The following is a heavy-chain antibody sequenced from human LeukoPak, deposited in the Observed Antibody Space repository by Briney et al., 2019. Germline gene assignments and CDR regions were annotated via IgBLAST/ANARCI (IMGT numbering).Heavy chain of an antibody. Sequence: GGSLRLSCAASGFTFSCYGMHWVRQAPGKGLEWVAVISYDGSNKYYADSVKGRFTISRENSKNTLYLQMNSLRAEDTAVYYCAKEVITIFPTYGMDVWGQGTTVTVSS. CDR1: GFTFSCYG. CDR3: AKEVITIFPTYGMDV. J-gene: IGHJ6*02. CDR2: ISYDGSNK. V-gene: IGHV3-30*18. D-gene: IGHD3-9*01.